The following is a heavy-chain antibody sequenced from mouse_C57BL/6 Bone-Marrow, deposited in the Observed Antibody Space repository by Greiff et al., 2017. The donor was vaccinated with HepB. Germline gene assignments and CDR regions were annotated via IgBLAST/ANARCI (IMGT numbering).Heavy chain of an antibody. J-gene: IGHJ3*01. Sequence: QVQLQQSGAELMKPGASVKLSCKATGYTFTGYWIEWVKQRPGHGIEWIGEILPGSGSTNYNEKFKGKATFTADTSSNTAYMQLSSLTTEDSAIYYCAREGLWLRRFGFAYWSQGTLVTVSA. D-gene: IGHD2-2*01. V-gene: IGHV1-9*01. CDR2: ILPGSGST. CDR3: AREGLWLRRFGFAY. CDR1: GYTFTGYW.